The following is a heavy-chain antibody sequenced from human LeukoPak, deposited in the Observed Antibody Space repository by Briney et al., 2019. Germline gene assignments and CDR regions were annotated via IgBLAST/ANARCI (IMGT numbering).Heavy chain of an antibody. CDR1: GGSISSYY. Sequence: NLSETLSLTCTVSGGSISSYYWSWIRQPPGKGLEWIGYIYYSGSTNYNPSLKSRVTISVDTSKNQFSLKLSSVTAADTAVYYCARSYGGLGDDAFDIWGQGTMVTVSS. V-gene: IGHV4-59*08. CDR2: IYYSGST. J-gene: IGHJ3*02. D-gene: IGHD3-10*01. CDR3: ARSYGGLGDDAFDI.